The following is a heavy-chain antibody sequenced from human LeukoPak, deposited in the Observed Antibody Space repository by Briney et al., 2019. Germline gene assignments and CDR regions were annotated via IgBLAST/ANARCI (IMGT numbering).Heavy chain of an antibody. CDR2: ISSSSSYI. CDR3: ARAGSSSVTMIVVNWFDP. V-gene: IGHV3-21*01. CDR1: GFTFSSYS. J-gene: IGHJ5*02. Sequence: GGSLRLSCAASGFTFSSYSMNWVRQAPGKGLEWVSSISSSSSYIYYADSVKGRFTISRDNAKNSLYLQMNSLRAEDAAVYYCARAGSSSVTMIVVNWFDPWGQGTLVTVSS. D-gene: IGHD3-22*01.